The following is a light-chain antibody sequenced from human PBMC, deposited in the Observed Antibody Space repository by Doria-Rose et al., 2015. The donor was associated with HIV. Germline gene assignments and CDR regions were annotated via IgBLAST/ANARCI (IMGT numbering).Light chain of an antibody. V-gene: IGKV4-1*01. Sequence: DIPMTQSPESPSMSLGERATLNSKSNQRLLSTSNNYLAWYQKKPGQPPKWLIYWASTRQSGVPDRFSGSESATDVTLTISSLEAEDVAVYYCQQYYDTPSFGPGTTVDIK. CDR2: WAS. CDR1: QRLLSTSNNY. CDR3: QQYYDTPS. J-gene: IGKJ3*01.